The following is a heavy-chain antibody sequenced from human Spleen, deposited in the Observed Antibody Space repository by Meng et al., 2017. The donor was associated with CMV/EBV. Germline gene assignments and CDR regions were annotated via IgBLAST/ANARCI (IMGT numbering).Heavy chain of an antibody. J-gene: IGHJ4*02. V-gene: IGHV1-18*01. CDR3: ARAGAAVTTNFDF. Sequence: CKASDYRFDIYGSTWVRQAPGQGLEWVGWVGAENGDTNYGQKFQGRVTVTADTFTNTAYMEMRSLRSDDSAMYYCARAGAAVTTNFDFWGQGTLVTVSS. CDR1: DYRFDIYG. CDR2: VGAENGDT. D-gene: IGHD4-17*01.